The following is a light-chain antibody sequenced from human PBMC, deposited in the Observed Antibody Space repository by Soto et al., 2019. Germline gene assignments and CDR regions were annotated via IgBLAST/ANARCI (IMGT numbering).Light chain of an antibody. J-gene: IGKJ2*01. Sequence: EIVLTQSPGTLSLSPGERATLSCRASQSVSTSSLAWYQKKPGQAPRLLIYGASSRATGIPDRVSGSGSGEDFTLSSSRLEPEDFAMYYRQQYSSPPYTFDQGTKLAIK. CDR3: QQYSSPPYT. CDR1: QSVSTSS. CDR2: GAS. V-gene: IGKV3-20*01.